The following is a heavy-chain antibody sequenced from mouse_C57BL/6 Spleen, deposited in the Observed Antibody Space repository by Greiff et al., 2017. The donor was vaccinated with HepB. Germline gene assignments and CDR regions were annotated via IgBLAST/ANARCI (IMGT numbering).Heavy chain of an antibody. D-gene: IGHD3-3*01. Sequence: EVQLQESGPGLVKPSQSLSLTCSVTGYSITSGYYWNWIRQFPGNKLEWMGYISYDGSNNYNPSLKNRISITRDTSKNQFFLKLNSVTTEDTATYYCARGDYFDVWGTGTTVTVSS. CDR3: ARGDYFDV. V-gene: IGHV3-6*01. CDR2: ISYDGSN. J-gene: IGHJ1*03. CDR1: GYSITSGYY.